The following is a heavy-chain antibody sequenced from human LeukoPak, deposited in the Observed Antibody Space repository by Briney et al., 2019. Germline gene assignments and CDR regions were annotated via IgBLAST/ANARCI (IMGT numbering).Heavy chain of an antibody. J-gene: IGHJ4*02. CDR3: ARGQAAAGTHSKEKY. CDR1: GGSFSGYY. V-gene: IGHV4-34*01. Sequence: SETLSLTCAVYGGSFSGYYWSWIRQPPGKGLEWIGEINHSGSTNYNPSLKSRVTISVHTSKNQFSLKLSSVTAADTAVYYCARGQAAAGTHSKEKYWGQGTLVTVSS. D-gene: IGHD6-13*01. CDR2: INHSGST.